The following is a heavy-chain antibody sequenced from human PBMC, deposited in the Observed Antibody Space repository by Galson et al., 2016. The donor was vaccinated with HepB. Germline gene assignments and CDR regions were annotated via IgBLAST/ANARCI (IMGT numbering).Heavy chain of an antibody. CDR2: IHYSGTT. CDR3: GRRGWYWSDP. V-gene: IGHV4-39*07. J-gene: IGHJ5*02. D-gene: IGHD6-19*01. CDR1: GGSISGNSYY. Sequence: ETLSLTCTVSGGSISGNSYYWAWIRQPPGKGPEWIASIHYSGTTYYNLPLKSRVSISMDTAKNQFSLELRSVTAADTAVYYCGRRGWYWSDPWGQGTMVTVSS.